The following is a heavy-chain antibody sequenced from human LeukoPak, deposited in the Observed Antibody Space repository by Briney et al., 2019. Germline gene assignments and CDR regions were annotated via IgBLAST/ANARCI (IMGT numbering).Heavy chain of an antibody. CDR1: GGSITTYY. D-gene: IGHD6-19*01. Sequence: SETLSLTCTVSGGSITTYYWTWIRQTPGKGLEWISYINYSGSTNYNPSLKSRVTISIDTSKKQISLKLSSVTAADTAMYYCASHSSGWSGAFDIWGQGTMVTVSS. V-gene: IGHV4-59*01. CDR3: ASHSSGWSGAFDI. J-gene: IGHJ3*02. CDR2: INYSGST.